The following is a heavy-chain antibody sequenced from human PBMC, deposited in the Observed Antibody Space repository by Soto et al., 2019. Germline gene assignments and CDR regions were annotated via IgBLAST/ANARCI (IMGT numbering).Heavy chain of an antibody. Sequence: GGSLRLSCAASGFTFSSYAMSWVRQAPGKGLEWVSAISGSGGSTCYADSVKGRFTISRDNSKNTLYLQMNSLRAEDTAVYYCAKDLTIFRSGADYWGQGTLVTVSS. CDR2: ISGSGGST. CDR1: GFTFSSYA. J-gene: IGHJ4*02. CDR3: AKDLTIFRSGADY. V-gene: IGHV3-23*01. D-gene: IGHD3-9*01.